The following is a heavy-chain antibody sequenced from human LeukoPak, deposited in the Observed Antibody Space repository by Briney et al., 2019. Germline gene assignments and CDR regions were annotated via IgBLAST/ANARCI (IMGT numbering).Heavy chain of an antibody. D-gene: IGHD6-13*01. CDR2: IYYSGST. J-gene: IGHJ4*02. CDR3: ATYSSSWYGGGYFDY. V-gene: IGHV4-59*01. Sequence: SETLSLTCTVSGGSISSYYWSWIRQPPGKGLEWIGYIYYSGSTNYNPSLKSRVTISVDTSKNQFSLKLSSVTAADTAMYYCATYSSSWYGGGYFDYWGQGTLVTVSS. CDR1: GGSISSYY.